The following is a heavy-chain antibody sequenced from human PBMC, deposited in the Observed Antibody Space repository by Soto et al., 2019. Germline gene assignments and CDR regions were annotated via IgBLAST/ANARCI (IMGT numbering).Heavy chain of an antibody. D-gene: IGHD2-2*01. CDR1: GFTFISYA. CDR2: ISGGGDRT. V-gene: IGHV3-23*01. Sequence: EVQLLESGGGLVQPGGSLRLSCVGSGFTFISYAMNWVRQAPGKGLEWVSGISGGGDRTFDADSVKGRFTISRDNSKNTVNLQMNSLRADDTAVYYCARKVLGSTSRPDYWYFDLGGRGTLVTVSS. CDR3: ARKVLGSTSRPDYWYFDL. J-gene: IGHJ2*01.